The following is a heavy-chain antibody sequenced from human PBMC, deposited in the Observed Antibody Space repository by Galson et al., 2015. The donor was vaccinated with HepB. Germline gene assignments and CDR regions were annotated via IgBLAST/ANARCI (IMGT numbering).Heavy chain of an antibody. J-gene: IGHJ3*01. Sequence: SLRLSCAASGFPFNTFAMTWVRQAPGKGLEWVSSISPTNTYIYYRDSLKGRFTISRDNAKTSVYLQMNSLRAEDTAVYYCARDGSYCNSNSCYIFAFDLWGQGTMVTVSS. CDR1: GFPFNTFA. D-gene: IGHD2-2*02. V-gene: IGHV3-21*01. CDR2: ISPTNTYI. CDR3: ARDGSYCNSNSCYIFAFDL.